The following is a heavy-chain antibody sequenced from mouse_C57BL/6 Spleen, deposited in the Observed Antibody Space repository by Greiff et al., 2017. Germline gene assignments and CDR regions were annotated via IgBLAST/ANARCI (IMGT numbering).Heavy chain of an antibody. D-gene: IGHD2-5*01. V-gene: IGHV1-82*01. CDR3: ARGGYYSNFSPYFDY. CDR1: GYAFSSSW. J-gene: IGHJ2*01. CDR2: IYPGDGDT. Sequence: VQLQQSGPELVKPGASVKISCKASGYAFSSSWMNWVKQRPGKGLEWIGRIYPGDGDTNYNGKFKGKATLTADKSSSTAYMQLSSLTSEDSAVYFCARGGYYSNFSPYFDYWGQGTTLTVSS.